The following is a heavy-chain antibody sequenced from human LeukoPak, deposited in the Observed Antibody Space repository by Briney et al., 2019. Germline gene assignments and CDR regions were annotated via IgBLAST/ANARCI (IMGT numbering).Heavy chain of an antibody. Sequence: SETLSLTCAVYGGSFSGYHWSWIRQPPGKGLEWIGEINHSGSTNYNPSLKSRVTISVDTSKNQFSLKLSSVTAADTAVYYCARRQAYYDILTGYYSNAFDIWGQGTMVTVSS. V-gene: IGHV4-34*01. CDR3: ARRQAYYDILTGYYSNAFDI. CDR1: GGSFSGYH. J-gene: IGHJ3*02. CDR2: INHSGST. D-gene: IGHD3-9*01.